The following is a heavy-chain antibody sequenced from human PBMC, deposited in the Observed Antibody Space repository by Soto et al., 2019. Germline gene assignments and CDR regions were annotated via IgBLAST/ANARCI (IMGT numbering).Heavy chain of an antibody. J-gene: IGHJ5*02. D-gene: IGHD3-10*01. V-gene: IGHV3-21*06. CDR3: ARESGDLTSHLDP. CDR1: LFTFTRYS. CDR2: ISSTTNYI. Sequence: GGSLRLSCAASLFTFTRYSMNWVRQAPGKGLEWVSSISSTTNYIYYGDSMKGRFTISRDNAKNSLYLEMNSLRAEDTAVYYCARESGDLTSHLDPWGQAT.